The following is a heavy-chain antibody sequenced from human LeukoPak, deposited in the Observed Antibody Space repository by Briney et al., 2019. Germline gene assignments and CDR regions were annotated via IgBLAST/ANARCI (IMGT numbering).Heavy chain of an antibody. D-gene: IGHD3-10*01. Sequence: SVKVSCKASGGTFSRYAISWVRQAPGQGLEWMGRIIPILGIANYAQKFQGRVTITADKSTSTAYMELSSLRSEDTAVYYCASQITMVRETLYYYYGMDVWGQGTTVTVSS. CDR1: GGTFSRYA. CDR2: IIPILGIA. CDR3: ASQITMVRETLYYYYGMDV. J-gene: IGHJ6*02. V-gene: IGHV1-69*04.